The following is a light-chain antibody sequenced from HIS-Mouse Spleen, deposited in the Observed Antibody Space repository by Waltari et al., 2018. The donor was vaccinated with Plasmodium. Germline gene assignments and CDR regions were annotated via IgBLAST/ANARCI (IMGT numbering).Light chain of an antibody. CDR2: DDS. V-gene: IGLV3-10*01. CDR3: YSTDSSGNHRV. J-gene: IGLJ3*02. CDR1: ALPKKY. Sequence: SYELTQPPSVSVSPGQTAGITCSGDALPKKYAYWYQQKSGQAPVLVIYDDSKRPSGIPERFSGSSSGTMATLTISGAQVEDEADYYCYSTDSSGNHRVFGGGTKLTVL.